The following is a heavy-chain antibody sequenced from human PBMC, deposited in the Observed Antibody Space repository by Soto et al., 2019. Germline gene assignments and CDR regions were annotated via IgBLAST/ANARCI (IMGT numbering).Heavy chain of an antibody. D-gene: IGHD5-18*01. J-gene: IGHJ4*02. V-gene: IGHV1-69*12. CDR1: GGTFSTYA. Sequence: QVQLVQSGAEVKKPESSMKVSCKAPGGTFSTYAISWVRQAPGQGLEWMGGIIPMFGTANYAQRFQDRVTITADESTSTVYMELSSLRSEDTAVYFCASGIQLWLRRINNGYSGWGQGTLVTVSS. CDR3: ASGIQLWLRRINNGYSG. CDR2: IIPMFGTA.